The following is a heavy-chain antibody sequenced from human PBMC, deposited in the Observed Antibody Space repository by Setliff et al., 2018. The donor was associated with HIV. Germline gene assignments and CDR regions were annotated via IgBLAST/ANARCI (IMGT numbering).Heavy chain of an antibody. CDR2: INHSGST. CDR1: GGSFSGYD. J-gene: IGHJ4*02. D-gene: IGHD5-18*01. V-gene: IGHV4-34*01. Sequence: SETLSLTCAVYGGSFSGYDWSWIRQPPGKGLEWIGEINHSGSTNYNPSLKSRVTISVDTSKNQFSLKLYSVTAADTSVYYCARRDGYSYGFYFDYWGQGTLVTVSS. CDR3: ARRDGYSYGFYFDY.